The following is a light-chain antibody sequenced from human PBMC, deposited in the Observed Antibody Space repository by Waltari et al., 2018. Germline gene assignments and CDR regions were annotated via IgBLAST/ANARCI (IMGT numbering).Light chain of an antibody. J-gene: IGLJ1*01. CDR2: MND. V-gene: IGLV1-44*01. CDR3: ASWDDSLNGHYV. Sequence: QSVLTQPPSASGTPGQRVTISCSGSSSNIGANAVHWYQQFPGTAPKLLMYMNDERPTGVPDLLSGSKSATSASLVIGGLQSEDEADYYWASWDDSLNGHYVFGSGTKVTVL. CDR1: SSNIGANA.